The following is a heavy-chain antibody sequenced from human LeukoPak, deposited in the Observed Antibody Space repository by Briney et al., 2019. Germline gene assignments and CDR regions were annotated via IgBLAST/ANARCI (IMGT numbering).Heavy chain of an antibody. CDR1: GYTFTSYG. CDR2: ISAYNGNT. CDR3: ARVRTYVVVTAIPRGWFDP. V-gene: IGHV1-18*01. D-gene: IGHD2-21*02. Sequence: GASVKVSCKASGYTFTSYGISWVRQAPGQGLEWTGWISAYNGNTNYAQKLQGRVTMTTDTSTSTAYMELRSLRSDDTAVYYCARVRTYVVVTAIPRGWFDPWGQGTLVTVSS. J-gene: IGHJ5*02.